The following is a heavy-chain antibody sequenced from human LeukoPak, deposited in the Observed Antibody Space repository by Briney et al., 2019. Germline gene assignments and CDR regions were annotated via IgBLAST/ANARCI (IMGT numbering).Heavy chain of an antibody. CDR2: MNPNSGNT. J-gene: IGHJ4*02. D-gene: IGHD3-22*01. CDR1: GYTFTSYD. V-gene: IGHV1-8*01. CDR3: ARRGSNYYDGSGYLSFDY. Sequence: ASVKVSCKASGYTFTSYDINWVRQATGQGLKWMGWMNPNSGNTGYAQKFQGRVTMTRNTSISTAYMELSSLRSEDTAVYYCARRGSNYYDGSGYLSFDYWGQGTLVTVSS.